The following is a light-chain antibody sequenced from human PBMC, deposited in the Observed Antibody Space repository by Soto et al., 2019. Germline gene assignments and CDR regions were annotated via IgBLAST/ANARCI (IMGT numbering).Light chain of an antibody. CDR3: NSYAGSNNV. CDR1: SSDVGGYNY. Sequence: QSALTQPPSASGSPGQSVTISCTGASSDVGGYNYVSWYQQHPGKAPKLMIYEVSKRPSGVPDRFSGSKSGNTASLTVSGLQAEDEADYYCNSYAGSNNVFGTGTKVTV. V-gene: IGLV2-8*01. J-gene: IGLJ1*01. CDR2: EVS.